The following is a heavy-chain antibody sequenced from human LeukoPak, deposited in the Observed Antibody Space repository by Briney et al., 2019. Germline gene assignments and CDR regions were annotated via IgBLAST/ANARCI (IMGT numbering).Heavy chain of an antibody. J-gene: IGHJ4*02. D-gene: IGHD3-10*01. CDR2: MNQDGSRK. V-gene: IGHV3-7*01. CDR1: GFTFSSSW. Sequence: PGVSLRLSCVASGFTFSSSWMSWVRQGPGKGPEWVANMNQDGSRKYYVDSVKGRFTISRDNAKNSLFLQMNGLRDEDTAVYYCTRDSQGSGTYSTDHWGQGTLVTVSS. CDR3: TRDSQGSGTYSTDH.